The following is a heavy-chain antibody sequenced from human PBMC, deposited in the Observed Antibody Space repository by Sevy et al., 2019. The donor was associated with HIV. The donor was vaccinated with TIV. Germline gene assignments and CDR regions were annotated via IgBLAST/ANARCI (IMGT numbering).Heavy chain of an antibody. D-gene: IGHD2-8*01. J-gene: IGHJ4*02. CDR1: GFTFSKYS. CDR3: AREGCTKPHDY. CDR2: LSFGRGEI. V-gene: IGHV3-23*01. Sequence: GGSLRLSCAASGFTFSKYSMSWVRQPPGKGLEWVSTLSFGRGEINYADSVKGRFTISKDNSKNSLYLQMNNLRAEDTAVYYCAREGCTKPHDYWGQGTLVTVSS.